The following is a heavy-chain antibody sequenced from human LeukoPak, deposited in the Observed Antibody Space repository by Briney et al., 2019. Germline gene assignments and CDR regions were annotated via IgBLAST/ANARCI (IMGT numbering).Heavy chain of an antibody. V-gene: IGHV3-21*01. CDR1: GFTFSSYS. D-gene: IGHD3-9*01. CDR3: ARDQDYDILTGYTAYYYGMDV. J-gene: IGHJ6*02. CDR2: ISSSSSYI. Sequence: PGGSLRLSCAASGFTFSSYSMNWVRQAPGKGLEWVSSISSSSSYIYYADSVKGRFTISRDNAKNSLYLQMNSLRAEDTAVYYCARDQDYDILTGYTAYYYGMDVWGQGTTVTVSS.